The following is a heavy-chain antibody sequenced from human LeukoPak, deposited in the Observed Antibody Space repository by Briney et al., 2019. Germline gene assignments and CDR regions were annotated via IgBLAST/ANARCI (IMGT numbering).Heavy chain of an antibody. Sequence: PSETLSLPCTVSDGSSSSSSWNWIRQPPGKGLEWIGYIYYSGSTKYNPSLESRVTISVDTSKNQISLNMRSVTAADTAIYYCARRQQTGGDNGLHNWFDPWGQGILVTVSS. V-gene: IGHV4-59*08. D-gene: IGHD5-24*01. CDR2: IYYSGST. CDR1: DGSSSSSS. CDR3: ARRQQTGGDNGLHNWFDP. J-gene: IGHJ5*02.